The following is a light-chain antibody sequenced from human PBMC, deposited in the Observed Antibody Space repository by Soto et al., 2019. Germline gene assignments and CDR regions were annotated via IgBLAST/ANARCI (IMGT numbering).Light chain of an antibody. V-gene: IGKV3-11*01. CDR2: GAS. Sequence: EIVLTQSPVTLSLSPWERATLSCRASQSVSIYLAWYQQKPGQAPGLLIYGASNRATGVPARFSGSGSGTDFTLTISSLEPEDFAVYYCQHRKDWQVTFGQGTRLEIK. CDR3: QHRKDWQVT. J-gene: IGKJ5*01. CDR1: QSVSIY.